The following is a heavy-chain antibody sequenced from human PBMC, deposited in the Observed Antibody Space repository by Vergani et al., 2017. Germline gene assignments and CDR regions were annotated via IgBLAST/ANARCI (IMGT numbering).Heavy chain of an antibody. CDR2: IKSKTDGGTT. D-gene: IGHD3-22*01. J-gene: IGHJ4*02. CDR1: GFTFSNAW. CDR3: TTGTRRIVVVPSDY. V-gene: IGHV3-15*07. Sequence: EVQLVESGGGLVKPGGSLRLPCAASGFTFSNAWMNWVRQAPGKGPEWVGRIKSKTDGGTTDYAAPVKGRFTISRDDSKNTLYLQMNSLKTEDTAVYYCTTGTRRIVVVPSDYWGQGTLVTVSS.